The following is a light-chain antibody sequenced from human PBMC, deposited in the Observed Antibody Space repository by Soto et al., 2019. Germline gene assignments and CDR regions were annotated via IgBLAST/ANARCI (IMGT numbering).Light chain of an antibody. CDR1: SSDVGYSNS. J-gene: IGLJ1*01. CDR3: SSYANSVSYV. V-gene: IGLV2-8*01. Sequence: QSALTQPTSASGSPGQSVTISCTGTSSDVGYSNSVSWYQQHPGKAPKLMIYDVSERPSGVPDRFSGSKSGNTASLTVSGLQAEDEADYYCSSYANSVSYVFGSGTKLTVL. CDR2: DVS.